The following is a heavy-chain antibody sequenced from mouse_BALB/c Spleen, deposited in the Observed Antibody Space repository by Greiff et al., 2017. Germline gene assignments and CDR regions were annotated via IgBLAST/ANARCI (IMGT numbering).Heavy chain of an antibody. J-gene: IGHJ1*01. CDR3: TRRDYGSGWYFDV. V-gene: IGHV6-6*02. Sequence: DVKLQESGGGLVQPGGSMKLSCVASGFTFSNYWMNWVRQSPEKGLEWVAEIRLKSNNYATHYAESVKGRFTISRDDSKSSVYLQMNNLRAEDTGIYYCTRRDYGSGWYFDVWGAGTTVTVSS. CDR2: IRLKSNNYAT. CDR1: GFTFSNYW. D-gene: IGHD1-2*01.